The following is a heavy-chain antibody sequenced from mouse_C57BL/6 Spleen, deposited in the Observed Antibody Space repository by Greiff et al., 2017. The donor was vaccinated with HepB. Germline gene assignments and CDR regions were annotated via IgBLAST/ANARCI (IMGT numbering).Heavy chain of an antibody. CDR2: IYPGDGDT. CDR1: GYAFSSSW. Sequence: QVQLQQSGPELVKPGASVKISCKASGYAFSSSWMNWVKQRPGKGLEWIGRIYPGDGDTNYNGKFKGKATLTADKSSSTAYMQLSSLTSEDSAVYFCARSDYYGPFVYWGQGTLVTVSA. V-gene: IGHV1-82*01. J-gene: IGHJ3*01. D-gene: IGHD1-1*01. CDR3: ARSDYYGPFVY.